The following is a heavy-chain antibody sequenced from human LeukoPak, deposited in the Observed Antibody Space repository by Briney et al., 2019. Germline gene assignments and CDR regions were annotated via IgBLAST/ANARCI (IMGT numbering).Heavy chain of an antibody. V-gene: IGHV3-23*01. J-gene: IGHJ5*02. CDR3: AKDQLDDSSGPEGGYWFDP. CDR1: GFTFSSYA. Sequence: QSGGSLRLSCAASGFTFSSYAMSWVRQAPGKGLEWVSAISGSGGSTYYADSVKGRFTISRDNSKNTLYLQMNSLRAEDTAVYYCAKDQLDDSSGPEGGYWFDPWGQGTLVTVSS. D-gene: IGHD3-22*01. CDR2: ISGSGGST.